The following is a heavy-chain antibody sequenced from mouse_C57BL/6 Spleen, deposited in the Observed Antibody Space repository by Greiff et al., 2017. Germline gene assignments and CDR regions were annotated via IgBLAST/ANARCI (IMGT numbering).Heavy chain of an antibody. CDR2: SRNKANDYTT. CDR3: ARDVWGDY. Sequence: DVKLVESGGGLVQSGRSLRLSCATSGFTFSDFYMEWVRQAPGQGLEWIAASRNKANDYTTEYSASGKGSFIVSRDTSQSILYLQMNALRAEDTAIYYCARDVWGDYWGQGTTLTVSS. CDR1: GFTFSDFY. V-gene: IGHV7-1*01. J-gene: IGHJ2*01. D-gene: IGHD1-1*02.